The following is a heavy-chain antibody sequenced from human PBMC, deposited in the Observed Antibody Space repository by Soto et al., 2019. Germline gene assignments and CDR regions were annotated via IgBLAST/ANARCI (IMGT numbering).Heavy chain of an antibody. CDR3: AKDCDTRRPSSNWFDK. CDR2: ISVSGGST. J-gene: IGHJ5*02. CDR1: GFTFSSYA. Sequence: GGSLRLSCAASGFTFSSYAMSWVRQGPGKGLEWASAISVSGGSTYYADSVKGRFTISRDSSKNTLYLQMNSLRAEDTAVYYCAKDCDTRRPSSNWFDKWGKETLFTSSS. V-gene: IGHV3-23*01. D-gene: IGHD2-21*01.